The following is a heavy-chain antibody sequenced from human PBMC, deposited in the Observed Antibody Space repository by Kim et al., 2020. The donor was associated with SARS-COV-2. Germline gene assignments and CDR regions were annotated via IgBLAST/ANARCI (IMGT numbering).Heavy chain of an antibody. D-gene: IGHD2-15*01. V-gene: IGHV4-59*08. J-gene: IGHJ3*02. CDR3: VRRNLKISAFDI. CDR2: ISYSGST. CDR1: GGSISSYY. Sequence: SETLSLTCTVSGGSISSYYWSWIRQPPGKGLEWIGYISYSGSTYYNPSLKSRVTISLDTSKNQFSLKLSSVTAADTAVYYCVRRNLKISAFDIWGQGTMVTVSS.